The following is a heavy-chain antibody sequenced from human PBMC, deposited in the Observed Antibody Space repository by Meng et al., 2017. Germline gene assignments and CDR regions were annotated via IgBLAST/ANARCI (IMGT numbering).Heavy chain of an antibody. CDR1: GYTFTGYY. CDR2: INPNSGGT. J-gene: IGHJ4*02. CDR3: AREIAVAGNVYFDY. Sequence: GRVVQSGAKVKKPGASGKVSGKASGYTFTGYYMHGVRQAPGQGLEWMGRINPNSGGTNYAQKFQGRVTMTRDTSIGTAYMELSRLRSDDTAVYYCAREIAVAGNVYFDYWGQGTLVTVSS. V-gene: IGHV1-2*06. D-gene: IGHD6-19*01.